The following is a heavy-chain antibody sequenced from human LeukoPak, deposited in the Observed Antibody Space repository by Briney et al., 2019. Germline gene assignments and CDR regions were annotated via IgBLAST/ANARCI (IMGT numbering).Heavy chain of an antibody. D-gene: IGHD3-10*01. CDR2: ISGSGGST. CDR3: AKDPALLWFGEFNY. V-gene: IGHV3-23*01. Sequence: GGSLRPSCAASGFTFSSYAMSWVRQAPGKGLEWVSAISGSGGSTYYADSVKGRFTISRDNSKNTLYLQMNSLRAEDTAVYYCAKDPALLWFGEFNYWGQGTLVTVSS. J-gene: IGHJ4*02. CDR1: GFTFSSYA.